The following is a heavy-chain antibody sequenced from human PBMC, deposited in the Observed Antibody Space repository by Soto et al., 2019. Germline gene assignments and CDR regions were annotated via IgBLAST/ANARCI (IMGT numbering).Heavy chain of an antibody. CDR3: AKDSDYYYGSLGV. D-gene: IGHD3-10*01. CDR1: GFTFSSYA. CDR2: ISGSGGST. J-gene: IGHJ6*02. V-gene: IGHV3-23*01. Sequence: GGSLRLSCAASGFTFSSYAMSWVRQAPGRGLEWVSAISGSGGSTYYADSVKGRFTISRDNSKNTLYLQMNSLRAEDTAVYYCAKDSDYYYGSLGVWGQGTTVTVSS.